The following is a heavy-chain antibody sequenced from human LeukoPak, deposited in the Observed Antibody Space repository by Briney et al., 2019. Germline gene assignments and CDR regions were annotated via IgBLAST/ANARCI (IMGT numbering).Heavy chain of an antibody. CDR3: AREYSSSWYDSRWFDP. D-gene: IGHD6-13*01. CDR2: IKQDGSEK. J-gene: IGHJ5*02. V-gene: IGHV3-7*01. Sequence: GGSLRLSCAASGFTFSSYWMSWVRQAPGKGLEWVANIKQDGSEKCYVDSVKGRFTISRDNAKNSLYLQMNSLRAEDTAVYYCAREYSSSWYDSRWFDPWGQGTLVTVSS. CDR1: GFTFSSYW.